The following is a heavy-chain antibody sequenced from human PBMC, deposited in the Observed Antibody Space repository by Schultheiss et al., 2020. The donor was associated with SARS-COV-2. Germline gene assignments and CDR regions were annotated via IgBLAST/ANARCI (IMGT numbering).Heavy chain of an antibody. V-gene: IGHV1-69*05. CDR2: IIPIFGTA. J-gene: IGHJ6*02. CDR1: GYTFTSYG. D-gene: IGHD3-10*01. Sequence: KISCKASGYTFTSYGISWVRQAPGQGLEWMGGIIPIFGTANYAQKFQGRVTITRDTSASTAYMELRSLRSDDTAVYYCAIGEVRGFGEGVDYYGMDVWGQGTTVTVSS. CDR3: AIGEVRGFGEGVDYYGMDV.